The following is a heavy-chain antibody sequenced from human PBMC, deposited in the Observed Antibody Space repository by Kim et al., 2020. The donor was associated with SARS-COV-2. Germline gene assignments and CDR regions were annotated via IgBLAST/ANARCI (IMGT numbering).Heavy chain of an antibody. V-gene: IGHV6-1*01. D-gene: IGHD6-19*01. Sequence: SQTLSLTCAISGDSVSSNSAAWNWIRQSPSRGLEWLGRTYYRSKWYNDYAVSVKSRITINPDTSKNQFSLQLNSVTPEDTAVYYCARGLREQWLERSWFDPWGQGTLVTVSS. CDR2: TYYRSKWYN. CDR1: GDSVSSNSAA. CDR3: ARGLREQWLERSWFDP. J-gene: IGHJ5*02.